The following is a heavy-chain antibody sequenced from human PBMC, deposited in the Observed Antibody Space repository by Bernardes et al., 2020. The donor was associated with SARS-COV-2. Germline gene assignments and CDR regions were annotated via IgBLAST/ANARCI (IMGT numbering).Heavy chain of an antibody. J-gene: IGHJ1*01. CDR3: ARDHSGAYYEY. D-gene: IGHD3-22*01. CDR2: IKEDGTDK. V-gene: IGHV3-7*01. CDR1: GFAFSRHW. Sequence: GGSLRLSCVASGFAFSRHWMTWVRQAPGKGLEWVANIKEDGTDKYYVDSVKGRFTISRDNAKNSLYLQMNSLRVEDTAVYFCARDHSGAYYEYWGQGTLVTVSS.